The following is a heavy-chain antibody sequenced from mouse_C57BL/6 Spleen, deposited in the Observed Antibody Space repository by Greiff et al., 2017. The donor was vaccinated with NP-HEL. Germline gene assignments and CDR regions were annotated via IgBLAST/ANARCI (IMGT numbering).Heavy chain of an antibody. CDR2: INPGSGGT. Sequence: VQLQQSGAELVRPGTSVKVSCKASGYAFTNYLIEWVKQRPGQGLEWIGVINPGSGGTNYNEKFKGKATLTADKSSSTAYMQLSSLTSEDSAVYFCARSGSNYGFAYWGQGTLVTVSA. D-gene: IGHD2-5*01. CDR3: ARSGSNYGFAY. V-gene: IGHV1-54*01. J-gene: IGHJ3*01. CDR1: GYAFTNYL.